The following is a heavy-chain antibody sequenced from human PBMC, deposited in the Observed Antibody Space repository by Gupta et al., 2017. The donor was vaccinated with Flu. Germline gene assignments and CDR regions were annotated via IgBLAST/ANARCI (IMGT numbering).Heavy chain of an antibody. J-gene: IGHJ5*02. CDR3: ARVPYSGYSTFDP. Sequence: EVQLVESGGGLVQPGGSLRLSCAASGFTFSSYWMHWVRHTPGKGLVWSSLINTDRTTTNYADSVKDRFTISRDNAKNTLYLQMNSLRVEDTAVYYCARVPYSGYSTFDPWGQGTLVTVSS. CDR2: INTDRTTT. D-gene: IGHD4-11*01. CDR1: GFTFSSYW. V-gene: IGHV3-74*01.